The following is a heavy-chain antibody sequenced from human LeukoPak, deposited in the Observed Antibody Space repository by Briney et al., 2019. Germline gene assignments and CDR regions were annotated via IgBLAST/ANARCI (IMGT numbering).Heavy chain of an antibody. V-gene: IGHV3-33*01. CDR2: IWYDGSNK. Sequence: WGSLRLSCAASGFTFSSYGMHWLRQAPGKGLEWVAVIWYDGSNKYYADSVKGRFTISRDNSKNKLYLQMNSLRAEDTAVYYCARDWYSSGWNPLFYYHGMDVWGQGTTVSVSS. D-gene: IGHD6-19*01. CDR3: ARDWYSSGWNPLFYYHGMDV. CDR1: GFTFSSYG. J-gene: IGHJ6*01.